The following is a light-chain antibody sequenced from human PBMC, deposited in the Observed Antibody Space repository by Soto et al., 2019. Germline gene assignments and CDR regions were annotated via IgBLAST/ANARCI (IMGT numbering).Light chain of an antibody. Sequence: DIQMTQSPSTLSASVGDRVTITCRASQGINTWLAWYQQKPGKAPKLLMYSASILHTGVSSRFTGGGSGTEFTLTINSLQPEDFATYYCQQSDTLPITFGGGTKVDI. J-gene: IGKJ4*01. CDR2: SAS. CDR3: QQSDTLPIT. V-gene: IGKV1-12*01. CDR1: QGINTW.